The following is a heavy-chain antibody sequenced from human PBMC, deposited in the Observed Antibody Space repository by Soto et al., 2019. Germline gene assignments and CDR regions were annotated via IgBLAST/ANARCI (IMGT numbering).Heavy chain of an antibody. Sequence: SETLSLTCTVSGGSISSSSYYWGWIRQPPGKGLEWIGSIYYSGSTYYNPSLKSRVTISVDTSKNQFSLKLSSVTAADTAVYYCARLRDWTDAFDIWGQGTMVTVSS. D-gene: IGHD1-1*01. V-gene: IGHV4-39*01. CDR3: ARLRDWTDAFDI. CDR1: GGSISSSSYY. J-gene: IGHJ3*02. CDR2: IYYSGST.